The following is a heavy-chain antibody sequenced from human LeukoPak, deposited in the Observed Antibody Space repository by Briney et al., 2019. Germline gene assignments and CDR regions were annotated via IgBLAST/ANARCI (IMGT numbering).Heavy chain of an antibody. J-gene: IGHJ4*02. CDR1: GGSISTYY. CDR3: ARDSSLWSGYLY. Sequence: SGTLSLTCTVSGGSISTYYWSWIRQPPGTGLEWIGYIYHSGSTYYNPSLKSRVTISVDRSKNQFSLKLSSVTAADTAVYYCARDSSLWSGYLYWGQGTLVTVSS. CDR2: IYHSGST. D-gene: IGHD3-3*01. V-gene: IGHV4-59*12.